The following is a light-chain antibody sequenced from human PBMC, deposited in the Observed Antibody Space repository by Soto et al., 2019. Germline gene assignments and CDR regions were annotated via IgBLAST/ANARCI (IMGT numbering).Light chain of an antibody. Sequence: VLTQSPGTLSLSPGEGATLSCRASQSVSSNYFAWYQQKADPAPRLLIYGISTRATVFPDRFSGSGSGTDFTLTISRLEHEDFELCYCEQYGSSPRTFGQGTRVEIK. J-gene: IGKJ1*01. V-gene: IGKV3-20*01. CDR3: EQYGSSPRT. CDR2: GIS. CDR1: QSVSSNY.